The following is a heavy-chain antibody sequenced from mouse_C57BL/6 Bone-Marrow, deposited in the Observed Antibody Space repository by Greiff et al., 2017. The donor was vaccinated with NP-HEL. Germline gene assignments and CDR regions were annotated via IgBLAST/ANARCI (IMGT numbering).Heavy chain of an antibody. Sequence: EVHLVESGPELVKPGASVKISCKASGYSFTGYYMNWVKQSPEKSLEWIGEINPSTGGTTYNQKFKAKATLTVDKSSSTAYMQLKSLTSEDSAVYYCARGDYGSSWGQGTTLTVSS. J-gene: IGHJ2*01. CDR1: GYSFTGYY. CDR2: INPSTGGT. CDR3: ARGDYGSS. V-gene: IGHV1-42*01. D-gene: IGHD1-1*01.